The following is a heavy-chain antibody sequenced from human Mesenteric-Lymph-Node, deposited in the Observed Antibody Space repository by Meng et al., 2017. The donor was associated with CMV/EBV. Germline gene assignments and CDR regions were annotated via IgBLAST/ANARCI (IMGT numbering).Heavy chain of an antibody. V-gene: IGHV4-39*01. J-gene: IGHJ5*02. CDR3: ARPFPSWQPPRLDPFGA. Sequence: LPPRQSGSDRLSPSETLSLSCTSSGDSILSFYYWGWIRQPPGRGLEWIGSVHYTGSTYYRPYLKSRVPVSVDTSKNQFSLRLTSVTAADTAVYSCARPFPSWQPPRLDPFGAWGQGTLVTVSS. D-gene: IGHD6-19*01. CDR1: GDSILSFYY. CDR2: VHYTGST.